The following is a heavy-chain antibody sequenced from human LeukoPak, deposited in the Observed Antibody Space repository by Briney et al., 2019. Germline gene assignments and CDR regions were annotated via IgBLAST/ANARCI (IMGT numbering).Heavy chain of an antibody. D-gene: IGHD6-19*01. CDR2: IYYSGST. Sequence: SETESLSCTVSDGSISSSSYYWGWIRQPPGKGLEWIGSIYYSGSTYYNPSLKSRVTISVDTSKNQFSLKLSSVTAADTAVYYCANIAVAGTPFDYWGQGTLVTVSS. CDR3: ANIAVAGTPFDY. V-gene: IGHV4-39*07. CDR1: DGSISSSSYY. J-gene: IGHJ4*02.